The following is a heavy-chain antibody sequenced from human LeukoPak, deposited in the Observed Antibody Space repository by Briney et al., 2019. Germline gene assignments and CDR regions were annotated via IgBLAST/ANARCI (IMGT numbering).Heavy chain of an antibody. CDR2: ISSSSSYT. CDR1: GFTFSDYY. Sequence: GGSLRLSCAASGFTFSDYYMSWVRQAPWPGLEWVSYISSSSSYTNYADSVKGRFTISRDNAKNSLYLQMNSLRAEDTAVYYCARALDYGETNWFDPWGQGTLVTVSS. CDR3: ARALDYGETNWFDP. J-gene: IGHJ5*02. V-gene: IGHV3-11*06. D-gene: IGHD4-17*01.